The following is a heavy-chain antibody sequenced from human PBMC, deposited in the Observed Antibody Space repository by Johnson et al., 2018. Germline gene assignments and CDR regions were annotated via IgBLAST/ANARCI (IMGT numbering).Heavy chain of an antibody. CDR3: TRDDYGGKDDAFDI. Sequence: VQLVESGGGVVQPGRSLRLSCTASGFTFSDYALSWYRQAPGKGLAWVGFIRPTVYGGTTEYAASVEARFIISRDDSKNIAYLQMNSLKIEDTALYYCTRDDYGGKDDAFDIWGQGTMVTVSS. CDR1: GFTFSDYA. J-gene: IGHJ3*02. D-gene: IGHD4-23*01. V-gene: IGHV3-49*03. CDR2: IRPTVYGGTT.